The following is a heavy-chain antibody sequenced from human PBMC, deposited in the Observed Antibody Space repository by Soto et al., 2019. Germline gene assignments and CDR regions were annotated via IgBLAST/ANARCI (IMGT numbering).Heavy chain of an antibody. J-gene: IGHJ4*02. V-gene: IGHV3-33*01. CDR2: IWYDGSNK. CDR3: ARDPIPYGDYERYFDY. D-gene: IGHD4-17*01. Sequence: QVQLVESGGGVVQPGRSLRLSCAASGFTFSSYGMHWVRQAPGKGLEWVAVIWYDGSNKYYADSVKGRFTISRDNSKNTLHLQMKCLRAEDTAVYYCARDPIPYGDYERYFDYWGQGTLVTVSS. CDR1: GFTFSSYG.